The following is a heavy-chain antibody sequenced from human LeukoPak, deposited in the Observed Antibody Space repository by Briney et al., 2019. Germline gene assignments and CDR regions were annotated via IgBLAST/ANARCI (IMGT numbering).Heavy chain of an antibody. CDR2: VYSGGSA. CDR1: GFTVSSSY. Sequence: GGSLRLFCAASGFTVSSSYMNWVRQAPGKGLEWVSVVYSGGSAYYADSVKGRFTISRDNSKNTLYLQMNSLRAEDTAVYYCAKDRAQTPLKYWGQGTLVTVSS. CDR3: AKDRAQTPLKY. D-gene: IGHD2/OR15-2a*01. J-gene: IGHJ4*02. V-gene: IGHV3-66*01.